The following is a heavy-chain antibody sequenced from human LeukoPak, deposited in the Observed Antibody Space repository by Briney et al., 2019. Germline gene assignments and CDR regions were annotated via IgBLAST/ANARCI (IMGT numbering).Heavy chain of an antibody. CDR3: TRDPRHLDS. D-gene: IGHD6-6*01. V-gene: IGHV3-7*01. CDR1: GFTFSSYW. J-gene: IGHJ4*02. Sequence: GGSLRLSCAASGFTFSSYWMSWVRQAPGKGLEWVANIKKDGSEKYYVDSAKGRFTISRDNAKNSLYLQMSGLRVEDTAVYYCTRDPRHLDSWGQGTLVTVSS. CDR2: IKKDGSEK.